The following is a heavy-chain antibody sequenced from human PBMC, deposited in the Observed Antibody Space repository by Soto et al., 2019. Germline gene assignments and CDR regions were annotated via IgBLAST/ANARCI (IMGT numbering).Heavy chain of an antibody. D-gene: IGHD2-2*01. J-gene: IGHJ3*02. V-gene: IGHV4-31*03. Sequence: QVQLQESGPGLVKPSQTLSLTCTVSGGSISSGGYYWSWIRQHPGKGLEWIGYIYYSGSTYYNPSLKSRVTISADTSKNQFSLKLSSVTAADTAVYYCARVRVDCSSTSCYGDAFDIWGQGTMVTVSS. CDR2: IYYSGST. CDR3: ARVRVDCSSTSCYGDAFDI. CDR1: GGSISSGGYY.